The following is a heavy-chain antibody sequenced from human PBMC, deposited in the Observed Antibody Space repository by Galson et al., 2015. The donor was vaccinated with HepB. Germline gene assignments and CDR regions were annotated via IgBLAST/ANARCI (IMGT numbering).Heavy chain of an antibody. J-gene: IGHJ6*02. CDR1: GGSFSGYY. D-gene: IGHD3-22*01. V-gene: IGHV4-34*01. Sequence: ETLSLTCAVYGGSFSGYYWSWIRQPPGKGLEWIGEINHSGSTNYNPSLRSRVTISVDTSKNQFSLKLSSVTAADTAVYYCARACGPSDSSGFSYYYGMDVWGQGTTVTVSS. CDR3: ARACGPSDSSGFSYYYGMDV. CDR2: INHSGST.